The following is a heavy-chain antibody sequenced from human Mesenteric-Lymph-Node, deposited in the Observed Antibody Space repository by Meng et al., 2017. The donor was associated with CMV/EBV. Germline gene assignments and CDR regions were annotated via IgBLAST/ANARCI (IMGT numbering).Heavy chain of an antibody. J-gene: IGHJ4*02. CDR1: GFTFSSYS. D-gene: IGHD2-2*01. CDR2: IRFDGSNE. CDR3: AKDHVRGYCSSTSCHENYFEY. V-gene: IGHV3-30*02. Sequence: GESLKISCAASGFTFSSYSMHWVRQAPGKGLEWVAFIRFDGSNEYYPDSVKGRFTISRDNSKNTLYLQMNSLRAEDTAVYYCAKDHVRGYCSSTSCHENYFEYWGQGTLVTVSS.